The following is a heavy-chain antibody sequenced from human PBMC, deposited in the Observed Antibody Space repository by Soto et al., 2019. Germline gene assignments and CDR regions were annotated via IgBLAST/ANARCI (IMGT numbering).Heavy chain of an antibody. CDR3: ARGRGVKEYHYVDDFDY. J-gene: IGHJ4*02. CDR1: GYTFTSYG. Sequence: ASLQVSCKASGYTFTSYGISWVRQAPGQGLEWMGWISAYNGNTNYAQKLQGRVTMTTDTSTSTAYMELRSLRSDDTAVDYCARGRGVKEYHYVDDFDYWGQGSQVTV. V-gene: IGHV1-18*04. CDR2: ISAYNGNT. D-gene: IGHD4-17*01.